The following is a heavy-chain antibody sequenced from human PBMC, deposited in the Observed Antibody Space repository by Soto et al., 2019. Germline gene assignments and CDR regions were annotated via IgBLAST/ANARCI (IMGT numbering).Heavy chain of an antibody. CDR1: GASISSSY. CDR3: ARGGNRYSNVASGVGGFDY. D-gene: IGHD5-12*01. Sequence: SETLSLTCTVSGASISSSYWSWIRQSPGKGLEWIGYVYHTGSTNYNPSLKSRVTISLDTSKSQFSLNLTSLTTADTAVYFCARGGNRYSNVASGVGGFDYWSQGSLVTVS. CDR2: VYHTGST. V-gene: IGHV4-59*01. J-gene: IGHJ4*02.